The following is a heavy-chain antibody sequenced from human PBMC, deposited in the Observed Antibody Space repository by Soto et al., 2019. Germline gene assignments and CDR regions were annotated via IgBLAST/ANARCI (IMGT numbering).Heavy chain of an antibody. D-gene: IGHD3-10*01. Sequence: GESLKISCKGSGYSFTSYWIGWVRQMPGKGLEWMGIIYPGDSDTRYSPSFQGQVTISADKSISTAYLQWSSLKAPDTAMYCCARHGTPYGSGSYYPYYYYGMDVWGQGTTVTVSS. CDR2: IYPGDSDT. V-gene: IGHV5-51*01. CDR1: GYSFTSYW. CDR3: ARHGTPYGSGSYYPYYYYGMDV. J-gene: IGHJ6*02.